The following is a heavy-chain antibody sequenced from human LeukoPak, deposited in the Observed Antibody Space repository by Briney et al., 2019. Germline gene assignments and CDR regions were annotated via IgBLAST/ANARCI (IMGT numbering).Heavy chain of an antibody. CDR3: ARDLYSGSY. CDR1: GYTFNNYG. V-gene: IGHV1-8*02. Sequence: ASVRVSCKASGYTFNNYGISWVRQATGQGLEWMGWMNPNSGNTGYAQKFQGRVTMTRDMSTSTVYMELSSLRSEDTAVYYCARDLYSGSYWGQGTLVTVSS. CDR2: MNPNSGNT. D-gene: IGHD1-26*01. J-gene: IGHJ4*02.